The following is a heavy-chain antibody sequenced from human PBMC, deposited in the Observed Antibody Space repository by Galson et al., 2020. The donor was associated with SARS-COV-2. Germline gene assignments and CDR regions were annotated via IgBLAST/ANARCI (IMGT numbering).Heavy chain of an antibody. V-gene: IGHV3-30-3*01. Sequence: GGSLRLSCAASGFPFSPTVMYWVRQAPGKGLEWVALISSDGGHQSYADSVKGRFTISRDNSKNTLFLQMNSLRPEDTAVFYCVTGRYGLDVWGQGTTVIVSS. CDR1: GFPFSPTV. CDR2: ISSDGGHQ. J-gene: IGHJ6*02. CDR3: VTGRYGLDV.